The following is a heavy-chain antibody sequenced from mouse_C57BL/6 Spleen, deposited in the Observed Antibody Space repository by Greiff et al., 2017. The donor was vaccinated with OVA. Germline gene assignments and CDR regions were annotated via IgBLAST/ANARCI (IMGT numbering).Heavy chain of an antibody. CDR2: INPSSGYT. CDR1: GYTFTSYT. J-gene: IGHJ1*03. CDR3: APYYGSSYWYFDV. V-gene: IGHV1-4*01. D-gene: IGHD1-1*01. Sequence: VQLQQSGAELVRPGASVKMSCTASGYTFTSYTMHWVKQRPGQGLEWIGYINPSSGYTKYNQKFKDKATLTADKSSSTAYMHLSSLTSEDSAVYYSAPYYGSSYWYFDVWGTGTTVTVSS.